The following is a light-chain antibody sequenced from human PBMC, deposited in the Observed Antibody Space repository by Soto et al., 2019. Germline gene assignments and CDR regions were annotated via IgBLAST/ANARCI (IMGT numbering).Light chain of an antibody. V-gene: IGLV2-14*01. J-gene: IGLJ1*01. CDR1: SSNVGGYND. CDR2: GVS. CDR3: RSYVSSSTLDV. Sequence: QSALTQPASVSGSPGQSITISCTGSSSNVGGYNDVSWYQQHPGKAPKLMIYGVSNRPSGVSNRFSGFKSDNTAYLTISGLQAEDEADYYCRSYVSSSTLDVFGTGTKLTVL.